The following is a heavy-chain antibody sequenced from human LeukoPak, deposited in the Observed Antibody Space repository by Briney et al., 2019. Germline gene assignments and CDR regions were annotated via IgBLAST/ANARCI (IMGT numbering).Heavy chain of an antibody. CDR3: AREYCNRTSCFNFDY. CDR2: ISSSSSYI. J-gene: IGHJ4*02. CDR1: GFTFSSYS. V-gene: IGHV3-21*01. D-gene: IGHD2-2*01. Sequence: GGSLRLSCAASGFTFSSYSMNWVRQAPGKGLEWVSSISSSSSYIYYADSMKGRFTISRDNAKNPLYLQMTSLRAEDTAVYYCAREYCNRTSCFNFDYWGRGTLVTVSS.